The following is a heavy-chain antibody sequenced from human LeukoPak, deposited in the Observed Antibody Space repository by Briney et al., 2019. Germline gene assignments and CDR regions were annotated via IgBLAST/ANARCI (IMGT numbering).Heavy chain of an antibody. D-gene: IGHD3-16*01. J-gene: IGHJ6*02. CDR2: IWYDGSNK. V-gene: IGHV3-33*01. Sequence: GGSLGLSCAASGFTFSSYGMHWVRQAPGKGLEWVAVIWYDGSNKYYADSVKGRFTISRDNSKNTLYLQMNSLRAEDTAVYYCARPHTSSYYYGMDVWGQGTTVTVSS. CDR3: ARPHTSSYYYGMDV. CDR1: GFTFSSYG.